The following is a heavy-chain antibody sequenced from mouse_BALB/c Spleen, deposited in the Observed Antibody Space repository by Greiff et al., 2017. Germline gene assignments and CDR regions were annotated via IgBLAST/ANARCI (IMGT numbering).Heavy chain of an antibody. V-gene: IGHV3-6*02. J-gene: IGHJ3*01. CDR3: AREGYDGAGFAY. CDR2: ISYDGSN. CDR1: GYSITSGYY. D-gene: IGHD2-2*01. Sequence: EVKLMESGPGLVKPSQSLSLTCSVTGYSITSGYYWNWIRQFPGNILEWMGYISYDGSNNYNPSLNNRISITRDTTKNQFFLKLNSVTTEDTATYYCAREGYDGAGFAYWGQGTLVTVSA.